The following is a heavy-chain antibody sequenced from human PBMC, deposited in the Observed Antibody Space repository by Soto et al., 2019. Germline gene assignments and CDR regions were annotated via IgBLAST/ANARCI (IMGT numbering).Heavy chain of an antibody. CDR1: VYSFISYW. CDR2: IYPGDSDT. V-gene: IGHV5-51*01. J-gene: IGHJ6*02. D-gene: IGHD3-22*01. CDR3: ARHSRTYYYDSSGYSYYYGMDG. Sequence: GESLKISCNGSVYSFISYWSGWVRQMPGKGLEWMGIIYPGDSDTRYSPSFQGQVTISADKSISTAYLQWSSLKASDTAMYYCARHSRTYYYDSSGYSYYYGMDGWGQGNTVTVSS.